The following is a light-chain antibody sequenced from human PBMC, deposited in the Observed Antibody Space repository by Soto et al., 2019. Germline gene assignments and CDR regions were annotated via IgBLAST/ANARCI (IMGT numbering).Light chain of an antibody. CDR3: QQYMRSVT. CDR1: QSVDSTF. Sequence: EIVLTQSPGSLSLSPGERATLSCRASQSVDSTFFAWYQKKPGQAPRLLIYGASKRATGVPDRFSGRGSGTDITLIISRMEPEYFAVYYCQQYMRSVTFGQGTKVEIK. J-gene: IGKJ1*01. V-gene: IGKV3-20*01. CDR2: GAS.